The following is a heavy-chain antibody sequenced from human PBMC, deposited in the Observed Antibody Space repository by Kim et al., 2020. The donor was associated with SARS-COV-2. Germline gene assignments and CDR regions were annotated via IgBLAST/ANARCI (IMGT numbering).Heavy chain of an antibody. CDR3: ASNSPYDYVP. CDR2: ISYDGSNK. CDR1: GFTFSSYG. D-gene: IGHD3-16*01. J-gene: IGHJ5*02. Sequence: GGSLRLSCAASGFTFSSYGMHWVRQAPGKGLEWVAVISYDGSNKYYADSVKGRFTISRDNSKNTLYLQMNSLRAEDTAVYYCASNSPYDYVPWGQGTLVTVSS. V-gene: IGHV3-30*03.